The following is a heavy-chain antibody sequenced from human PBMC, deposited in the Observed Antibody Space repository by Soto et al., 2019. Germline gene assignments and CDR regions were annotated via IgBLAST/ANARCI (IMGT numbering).Heavy chain of an antibody. D-gene: IGHD6-6*01. J-gene: IGHJ6*02. Sequence: GASVKVSCKASGYTFTSYDINWLRQATGQGLEWMGWMNPNSGNTGYAQKFQGRVTMTRNTSISTAYMELSSLRSEDTAVYYCASGHQGNIAARPGAWGDYYYYGMDVWGQGTTVTVSS. CDR3: ASGHQGNIAARPGAWGDYYYYGMDV. V-gene: IGHV1-8*01. CDR1: GYTFTSYD. CDR2: MNPNSGNT.